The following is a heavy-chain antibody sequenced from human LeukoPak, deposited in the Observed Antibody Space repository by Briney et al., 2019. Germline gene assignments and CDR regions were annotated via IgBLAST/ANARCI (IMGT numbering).Heavy chain of an antibody. V-gene: IGHV5-51*01. J-gene: IGHJ4*02. D-gene: IGHD1-7*01. Sequence: GGSLRLSCKGSGYSFTSYWIGWVRQMPGKGLEWMGIIYPGDSDTRYSPSSQGQVTISADKSINTAYLQWNSLKASDTAIYYCARSRDWNYDLWGQGTLVTVSS. CDR3: ARSRDWNYDL. CDR1: GYSFTSYW. CDR2: IYPGDSDT.